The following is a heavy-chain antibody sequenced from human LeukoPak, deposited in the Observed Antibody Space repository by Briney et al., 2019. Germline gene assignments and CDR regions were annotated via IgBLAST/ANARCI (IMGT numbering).Heavy chain of an antibody. V-gene: IGHV4-59*12. D-gene: IGHD6-13*01. Sequence: SETLSLTCTVSGGSISTYYWSWIRQPPGKGLEWIGYIYYTGSTNYNPSLKSRVTISVDTSKNQFSLKLSSVTAADTAVYYCARGIAAAAQNAFDIWGQGTMVTVSS. CDR1: GGSISTYY. CDR2: IYYTGST. CDR3: ARGIAAAAQNAFDI. J-gene: IGHJ3*02.